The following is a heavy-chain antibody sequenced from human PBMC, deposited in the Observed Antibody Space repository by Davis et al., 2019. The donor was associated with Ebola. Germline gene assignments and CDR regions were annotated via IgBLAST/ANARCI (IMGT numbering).Heavy chain of an antibody. J-gene: IGHJ4*02. V-gene: IGHV1-46*03. Sequence: ASVKVSCKASGYTFTSYYMHWVRQAPGQGLEWMGIINPSGGSTSYAQKFQGRVTMTRDTSTSTVYMELSSLRSEDTAVYYCTSSGYSYGASDYWGQGTLVTVSS. CDR3: TSSGYSYGASDY. D-gene: IGHD5-18*01. CDR1: GYTFTSYY. CDR2: INPSGGST.